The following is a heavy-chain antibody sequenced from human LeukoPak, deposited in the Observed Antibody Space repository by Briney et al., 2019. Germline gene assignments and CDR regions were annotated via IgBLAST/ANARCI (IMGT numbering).Heavy chain of an antibody. CDR1: GGSFSGYY. Sequence: SSETLSLTCAVYGGSFSGYYWSWIRQPPGKGLEWIGEINHSGSTNYNPSLKSRVTISVDTSKNQFSLKLSSVTAADTAVYYCARDRDYFDYWGQGTLVTVSS. J-gene: IGHJ4*02. CDR3: ARDRDYFDY. CDR2: INHSGST. V-gene: IGHV4-34*01.